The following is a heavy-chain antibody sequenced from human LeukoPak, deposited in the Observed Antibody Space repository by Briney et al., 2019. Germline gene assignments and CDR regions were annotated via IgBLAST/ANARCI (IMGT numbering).Heavy chain of an antibody. CDR2: INPNSGGT. J-gene: IGHJ4*02. D-gene: IGHD2-2*01. CDR3: ARASSTSRNFYFDY. V-gene: IGHV1-2*02. CDR1: GGTFSSYA. Sequence: ASVKVSCKASGGTFSSYAISWVRQAPGQGLEWMGWINPNSGGTNYAQKFQGRVTMTRDTSISTAYMELSRLRSDDTAVYYCARASSTSRNFYFDYWGQGTLVTVSS.